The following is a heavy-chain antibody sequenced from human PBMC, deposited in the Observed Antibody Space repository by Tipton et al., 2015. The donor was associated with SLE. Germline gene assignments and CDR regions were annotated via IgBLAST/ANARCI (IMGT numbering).Heavy chain of an antibody. V-gene: IGHV3-7*01. Sequence: SLRLSCVASGFTFSSYWMSWVRQAPGKGLEWVANIKQDGSEKYYVDSVKGRFTISRDNAKNSLYLQMNSLRAEDTAVYYCARRRILGAYWGQGTLVTVSS. J-gene: IGHJ4*02. CDR3: ARRRILGAY. CDR2: IKQDGSEK. D-gene: IGHD2-15*01. CDR1: GFTFSSYW.